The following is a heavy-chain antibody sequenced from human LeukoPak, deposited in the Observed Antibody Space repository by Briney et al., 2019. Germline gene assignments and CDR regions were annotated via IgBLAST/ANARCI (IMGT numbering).Heavy chain of an antibody. Sequence: GGSLRLSCAASGFTFSSYAMHWVRQAPGKGLEWVAVISYDGSNKYYADSAKGRFTISRDNSRNTVHLQMNSLRAEDTAVYYCAKDSFVRDIYRFFDWSFDGWGQGTLVTVSS. D-gene: IGHD3-9*01. CDR3: AKDSFVRDIYRFFDWSFDG. V-gene: IGHV3-30-3*01. CDR1: GFTFSSYA. CDR2: ISYDGSNK. J-gene: IGHJ4*02.